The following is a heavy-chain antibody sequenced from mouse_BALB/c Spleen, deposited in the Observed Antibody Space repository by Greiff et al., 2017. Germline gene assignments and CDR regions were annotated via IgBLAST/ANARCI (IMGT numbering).Heavy chain of an antibody. CDR3: ARGGYDGYSAWFAY. CDR2: IWAGGST. D-gene: IGHD2-3*01. Sequence: VQLQQSGPGLVAPSQSLSITCTVSGFSLTSYGVHWVRQPPGKGLEWLGVIWAGGSTNYNSALMSRLSISKDNSKSQVFLKMNSLQTDDTAMYYCARGGYDGYSAWFAYWGQGTLVTVSA. J-gene: IGHJ3*01. V-gene: IGHV2-9*02. CDR1: GFSLTSYG.